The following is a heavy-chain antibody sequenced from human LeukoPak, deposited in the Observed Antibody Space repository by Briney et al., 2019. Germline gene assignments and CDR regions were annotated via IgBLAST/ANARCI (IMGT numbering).Heavy chain of an antibody. CDR2: FDPEDGET. J-gene: IGHJ4*02. Sequence: ASVKVSCKVSGYTLTELSMRWVRQAPGKGLEWMGGFDPEDGETIYAQKFQGRVTMTEDTSTDTAYMELSSLRSEDTAVYYCATGGGYDILTGFVYWGQGTLVTVSS. CDR1: GYTLTELS. D-gene: IGHD3-9*01. V-gene: IGHV1-24*01. CDR3: ATGGGYDILTGFVY.